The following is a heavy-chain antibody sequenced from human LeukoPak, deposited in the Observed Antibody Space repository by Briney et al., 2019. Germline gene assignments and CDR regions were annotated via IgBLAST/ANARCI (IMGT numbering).Heavy chain of an antibody. J-gene: IGHJ4*02. D-gene: IGHD2-2*01. CDR2: IKQDGSEK. Sequence: GRSLRLSCAAAGFTFSSNWMSWVRHAPGKGLEWVATIKQDGSEKYYVDSVKGRFTISRDNAKNSLYLQMNSLRAEDTAVYYCARDQRYCSSSSCPWEPFDYWGQGTLVTVSS. CDR1: GFTFSSNW. V-gene: IGHV3-7*05. CDR3: ARDQRYCSSSSCPWEPFDY.